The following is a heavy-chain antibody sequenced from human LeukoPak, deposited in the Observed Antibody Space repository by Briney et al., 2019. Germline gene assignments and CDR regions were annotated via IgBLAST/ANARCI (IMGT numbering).Heavy chain of an antibody. J-gene: IGHJ4*02. CDR1: GYTFTGYY. Sequence: WASVKVSCKASGYTFTGYYMHWVRQAPGQGLEWMGIINPSGGSTSYAQKFQGRVTMTRDTSTSTVYMELSSLRSEDTAVYYCARDWARYSGSYSYDEYYFDYWGQGTLVTVSS. CDR2: INPSGGST. D-gene: IGHD1-26*01. V-gene: IGHV1-46*01. CDR3: ARDWARYSGSYSYDEYYFDY.